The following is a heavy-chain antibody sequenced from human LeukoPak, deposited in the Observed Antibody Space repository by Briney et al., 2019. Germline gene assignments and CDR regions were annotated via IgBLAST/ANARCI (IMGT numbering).Heavy chain of an antibody. CDR2: IYYSGST. CDR1: GGSISSYY. CDR3: ARGAGSSGPLDY. Sequence: SETLSLTCTVSGGSISSYYWSWIRQPPGKGLEWIGYIYYSGSTNYNPFLKSRVTISVDTSKNQFSLKLSSVTAADTAVYYCARGAGSSGPLDYWGQGTLVTVSS. V-gene: IGHV4-59*01. D-gene: IGHD6-19*01. J-gene: IGHJ4*02.